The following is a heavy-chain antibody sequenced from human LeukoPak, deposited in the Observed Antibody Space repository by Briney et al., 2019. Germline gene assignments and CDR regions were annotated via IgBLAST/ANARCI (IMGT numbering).Heavy chain of an antibody. J-gene: IGHJ4*02. CDR2: ISGSGDST. V-gene: IGHV3-23*01. Sequence: GGSLRLSCAASGFTFSRHAMSLVRQAPGKGLEWVSGISGSGDSTYYADSVKGRFTISRDNSKNTLYLQMNSLRAEDTAVYYCAKVTGYSKHGVDYWGQGTLVTVSS. CDR1: GFTFSRHA. D-gene: IGHD4-11*01. CDR3: AKVTGYSKHGVDY.